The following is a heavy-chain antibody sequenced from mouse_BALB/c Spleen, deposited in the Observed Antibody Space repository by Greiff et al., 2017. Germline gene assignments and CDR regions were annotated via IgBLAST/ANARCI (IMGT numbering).Heavy chain of an antibody. CDR2: ISSGGST. CDR1: GFTFSSYA. J-gene: IGHJ2*01. D-gene: IGHD2-4*01. V-gene: IGHV5-6-5*01. Sequence: EVKLMESGGGLVKPGGSLKLSCAASGFTFSSYAMSWVRQTPEKRLEWVASISSGGSTYYPDSVKGRFTISRDNARNILYLQMSSLRSEDTAMYYCARGRDYDRVDYWGPGTTLTVSS. CDR3: ARGRDYDRVDY.